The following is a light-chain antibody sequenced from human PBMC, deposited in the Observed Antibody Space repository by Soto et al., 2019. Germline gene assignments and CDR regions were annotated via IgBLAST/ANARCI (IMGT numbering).Light chain of an antibody. V-gene: IGKV3-15*01. Sequence: EIVMTQSPATLSVSPGERATLSCRASQSVSSNLAWYQQKPGQSPRFLMYGASTRATDIPARFSGSGSGTEFTLTISSLQSEDFAVYYCQQYNNWPRTFGQGTKVEI. J-gene: IGKJ1*01. CDR3: QQYNNWPRT. CDR1: QSVSSN. CDR2: GAS.